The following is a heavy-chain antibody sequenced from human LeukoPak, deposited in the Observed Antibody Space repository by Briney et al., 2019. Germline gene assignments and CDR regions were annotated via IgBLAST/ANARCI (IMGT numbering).Heavy chain of an antibody. CDR2: IYTSGST. D-gene: IGHD2/OR15-2a*01. V-gene: IGHV4-61*02. CDR1: GGSISSGSYY. J-gene: IGHJ3*02. Sequence: SQTLSLTCTVSGGSISSGSYYWSWIRQPAGKGLEWIGRIYTSGSTNYNPSLKSRVTISVDTSKNQFSLKLSSVTAADTAVYYCARRGNSNAFDIWGRGTMVTVSS. CDR3: ARRGNSNAFDI.